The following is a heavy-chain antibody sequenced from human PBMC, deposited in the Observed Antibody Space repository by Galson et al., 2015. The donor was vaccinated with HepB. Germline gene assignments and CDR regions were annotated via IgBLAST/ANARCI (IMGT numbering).Heavy chain of an antibody. J-gene: IGHJ3*02. CDR2: IYSGGGT. Sequence: SLRLSCAASGFTVSSNYMSWVRQAPGKGLDWVSVIYSGGGTYYADSVKGRFTISRDNSKNTLYLQMNSLRAEDTAVYYCASGHSGYIDAFDMWGQGTTVTVSS. CDR3: ASGHSGYIDAFDM. V-gene: IGHV3-66*01. D-gene: IGHD5-12*01. CDR1: GFTVSSNY.